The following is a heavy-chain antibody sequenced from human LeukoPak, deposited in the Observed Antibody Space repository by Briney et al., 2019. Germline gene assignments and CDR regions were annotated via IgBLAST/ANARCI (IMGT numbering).Heavy chain of an antibody. Sequence: PSETLSLTCAVYGGSFSGYYWSWIRQPPGKGLEWIGYIYYSGSTHYNPSLKSRVTISVDTSKNQFSLKLSSVTAADTAVYYCARTEESGYSYRYFGYYYYMDVWGKGTTVTVSS. J-gene: IGHJ6*03. CDR2: IYYSGST. CDR3: ARTEESGYSYRYFGYYYYMDV. CDR1: GGSFSGYY. D-gene: IGHD5-18*01. V-gene: IGHV4-59*01.